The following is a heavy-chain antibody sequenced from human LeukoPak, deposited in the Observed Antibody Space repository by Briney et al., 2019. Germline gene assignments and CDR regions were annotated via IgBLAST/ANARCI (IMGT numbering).Heavy chain of an antibody. V-gene: IGHV3-7*01. J-gene: IGHJ4*02. CDR3: VSSRCSMALEY. CDR1: GFTFISSW. CDR2: IKEDGSQK. D-gene: IGHD6-6*01. Sequence: GESLRLSCAASGFTFISSWMRWVRQAPGRGLEWVANIKEDGSQKYYVDSVKGRFSISRDNDKNSVYLQMNSLRAEDTALYYYVSSRCSMALEYWGQGILVTVSS.